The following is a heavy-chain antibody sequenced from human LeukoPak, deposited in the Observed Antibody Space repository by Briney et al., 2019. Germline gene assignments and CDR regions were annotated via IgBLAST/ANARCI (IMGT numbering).Heavy chain of an antibody. CDR1: GYTFTGYD. CDR3: ARTSSETNKLDGHWPVSDY. CDR2: MNFDSGNT. J-gene: IGHJ4*02. D-gene: IGHD2-8*01. V-gene: IGHV1-8*01. Sequence: ASVKVSCKTSGYTFTGYDINWVRQVTGQGLEWMGWMNFDSGNTAYTQKFQGRVTMTRDTSITTAYMELSSLRPEDTAVYCCARTSSETNKLDGHWPVSDYWGQGTLVTVSS.